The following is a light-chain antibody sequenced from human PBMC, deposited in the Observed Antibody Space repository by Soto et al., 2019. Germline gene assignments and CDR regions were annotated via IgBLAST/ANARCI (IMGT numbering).Light chain of an antibody. J-gene: IGLJ3*02. CDR2: GAN. V-gene: IGLV7-43*01. CDR1: TGPVTSDYF. CDR3: LLYNSGAVLGV. Sequence: QAVVTQEPSLTVSPGGTVTLTCTSSTGPVTSDYFPNWFQQKPGQAPRALIYGANNRHSWTPARFSGSLLGGKAALTLSGVQPEDEADYYCLLYNSGAVLGVFGGGTQLTVL.